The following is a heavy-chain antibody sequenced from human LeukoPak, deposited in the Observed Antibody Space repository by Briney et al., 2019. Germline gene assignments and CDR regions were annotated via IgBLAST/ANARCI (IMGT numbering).Heavy chain of an antibody. CDR3: ARDLGFGEKHDY. Sequence: VASVKVSCKPSGYTFTSSGISWVRQAPGQGLEWMGWISAYNGNTNYAQKLQGRVTMTTDTSTSTAYMELRSLRSDDTAVYYCARDLGFGEKHDYWGQGTLVTVSS. CDR2: ISAYNGNT. V-gene: IGHV1-18*01. J-gene: IGHJ4*02. CDR1: GYTFTSSG. D-gene: IGHD3-10*01.